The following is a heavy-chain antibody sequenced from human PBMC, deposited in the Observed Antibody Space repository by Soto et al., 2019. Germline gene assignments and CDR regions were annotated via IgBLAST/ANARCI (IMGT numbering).Heavy chain of an antibody. V-gene: IGHV1-3*01. Sequence: HVELVQSGADVKKPGASVTISCKASGYTFTDYALYWVRQAPGQRLEWMGWMNAGVGNTLYSQKFQGRITITRDTSASTAYMELNSLKSEDTAIYYCARDTGYTFGSLNYWGPGTLVTVSS. J-gene: IGHJ4*02. D-gene: IGHD5-18*01. CDR1: GYTFTDYA. CDR2: MNAGVGNT. CDR3: ARDTGYTFGSLNY.